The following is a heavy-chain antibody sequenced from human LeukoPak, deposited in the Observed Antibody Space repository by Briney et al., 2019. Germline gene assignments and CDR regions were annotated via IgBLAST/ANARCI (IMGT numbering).Heavy chain of an antibody. CDR1: GGSISSYY. V-gene: IGHV4-59*01. J-gene: IGHJ4*02. CDR2: IYYSGST. CDR3: AREAVEMGRTFDY. D-gene: IGHD5-24*01. Sequence: SETLSLTCTVSGGSISSYYWSWIRQPPGKGLEGIGYIYYSGSTNYNPSLKSRVTISVDTSKNQFSLKLSSVTAADTAVYYCAREAVEMGRTFDYWGQGPLVTVSS.